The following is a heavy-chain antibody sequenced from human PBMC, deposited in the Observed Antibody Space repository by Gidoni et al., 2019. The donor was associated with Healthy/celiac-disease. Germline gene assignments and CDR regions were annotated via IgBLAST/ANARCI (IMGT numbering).Heavy chain of an antibody. V-gene: IGHV3-64D*09. CDR2: ISSNGGST. CDR1: GFTFSSYA. J-gene: IGHJ4*02. CDR3: VKAMYYYDSSGHQYYFDY. Sequence: EVQLVESGGGLVQPGGSLRLSCSASGFTFSSYAMHWVRQAPGKGLEYVSAISSNGGSTYYADSVKGRFTISRDNSKNTLYLQMSSLRAEDTAVYYCVKAMYYYDSSGHQYYFDYWGQGTLVTVSS. D-gene: IGHD3-22*01.